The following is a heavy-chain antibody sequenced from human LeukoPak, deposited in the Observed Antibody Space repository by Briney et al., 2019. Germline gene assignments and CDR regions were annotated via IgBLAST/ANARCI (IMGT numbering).Heavy chain of an antibody. CDR3: VRQNADYYYYYMDV. CDR2: IYYSGTT. D-gene: IGHD3-10*01. J-gene: IGHJ6*03. Sequence: SETLSLTXAVSGGSISSSNSYWGRVGQPPGKGLEWIGTIYYSGTTYYKSSLESRLTISVDTSKNRFSLKLTSATAADTGIYYCVRQNADYYYYYMDVWGRGTTITVSS. CDR1: GGSISSSNSY. V-gene: IGHV4-39*01.